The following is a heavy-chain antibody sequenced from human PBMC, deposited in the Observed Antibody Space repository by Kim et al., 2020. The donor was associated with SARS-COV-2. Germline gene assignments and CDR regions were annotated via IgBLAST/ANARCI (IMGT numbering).Heavy chain of an antibody. V-gene: IGHV1-46*01. CDR1: GYTFTSYY. CDR2: INPSGGST. Sequence: ASVKVSCKASGYTFTSYYMHWVRQAPGQGLEWMGIINPSGGSTSYAQKFQGRVTMTRDTSTSTVYMELSSLRSEDTAVYYCARDQWVGWLQSRGYYYYYGMDVWGQGTTVTVSS. J-gene: IGHJ6*02. CDR3: ARDQWVGWLQSRGYYYYYGMDV. D-gene: IGHD5-12*01.